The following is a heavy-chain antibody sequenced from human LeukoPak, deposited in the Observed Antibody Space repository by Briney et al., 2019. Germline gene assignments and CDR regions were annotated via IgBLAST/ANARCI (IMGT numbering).Heavy chain of an antibody. CDR1: GGTFSSYA. CDR2: IIPIFGTA. V-gene: IGHV1-69*13. J-gene: IGHJ3*02. D-gene: IGHD2-2*01. CDR3: ARDREGGKGPAATFDI. Sequence: SVKVSCKASGGTFSSYAISWVRQAPGQGLEWMGGIIPIFGTANYAQKFQGRVTITADESTSTAYMELSSLRSEDTAVYYCARDREGGKGPAATFDIWGQGTMVTVSS.